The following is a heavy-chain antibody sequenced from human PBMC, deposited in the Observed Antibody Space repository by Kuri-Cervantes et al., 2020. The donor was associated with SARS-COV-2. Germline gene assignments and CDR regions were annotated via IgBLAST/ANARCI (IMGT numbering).Heavy chain of an antibody. D-gene: IGHD6-25*01. V-gene: IGHV4-4*07. CDR1: GGSISSYY. J-gene: IGHJ5*02. CDR2: IHVNGRT. CDR3: ARTGSSGWPGYHWFDP. Sequence: SETLSLTCTVYGGSISSYYWSWIRQPAGKGLEWIGRIHVNGRTNYNPSLKSRVTMSVDASKNHFSLKLRSVTAADTAVYYCARTGSSGWPGYHWFDPWGQGTLVTVSS.